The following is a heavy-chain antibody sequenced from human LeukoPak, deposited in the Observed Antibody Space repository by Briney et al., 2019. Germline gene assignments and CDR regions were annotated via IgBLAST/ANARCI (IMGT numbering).Heavy chain of an antibody. J-gene: IGHJ4*02. CDR1: GFTFSSYA. D-gene: IGHD3-10*01. V-gene: IGHV3-30-3*01. Sequence: GGSLRLSCAASGFTFSSYAMHWVRQAPGKGLEWVAVISYDGSNKYYADSVKGRFTISRDNSKNTLYLQMNSLRAEDTAVYYCARDPLGITMVRGDYWGQGTLVTVSS. CDR2: ISYDGSNK. CDR3: ARDPLGITMVRGDY.